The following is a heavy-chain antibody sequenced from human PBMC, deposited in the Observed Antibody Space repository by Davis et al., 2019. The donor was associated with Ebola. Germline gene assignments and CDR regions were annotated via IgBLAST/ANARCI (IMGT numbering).Heavy chain of an antibody. CDR2: INQDGSEK. Sequence: GESLKISCAASGFTFSSYWMTWARQAPGKGLEWVATINQDGSEKSLVGSVKGRFTISRDNVEDSLFLQIDSLRAEDTAVYYCARKRYYYEDEKGWFDLWGQGTLVTVSS. J-gene: IGHJ5*01. V-gene: IGHV3-7*03. CDR3: ARKRYYYEDEKGWFDL. CDR1: GFTFSSYW. D-gene: IGHD3-22*01.